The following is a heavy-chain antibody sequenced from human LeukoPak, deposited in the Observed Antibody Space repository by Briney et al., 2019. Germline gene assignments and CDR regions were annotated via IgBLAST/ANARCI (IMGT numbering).Heavy chain of an antibody. CDR2: IYTSGST. J-gene: IGHJ4*02. V-gene: IGHV4-61*02. D-gene: IGHD4-17*01. CDR3: ARFAKTIYGDYIDY. Sequence: SETLSLTCTVSGGSISSGSYYWSWIRQPAGKGLEWIGRIYTSGSTNYNPSLESRVTISVDTSKNQFSLKLSSVTAAGTAVYYCARFAKTIYGDYIDYWGQGTLVTVSS. CDR1: GGSISSGSYY.